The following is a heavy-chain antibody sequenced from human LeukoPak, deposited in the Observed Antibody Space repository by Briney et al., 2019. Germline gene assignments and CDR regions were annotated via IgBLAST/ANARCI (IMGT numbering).Heavy chain of an antibody. CDR2: INSDGSST. V-gene: IGHV3-74*01. D-gene: IGHD2-21*02. CDR1: GFTFSSYW. J-gene: IGHJ5*02. Sequence: GGSLRLSCAASGFTFSSYWMHWVRQAPGKGLVWVSRINSDGSSTSYADSVKGRFTISRDNAKNTLYLQMNSLRAEDTAVYYCARELVVTAIQPTGWFDPWGQGTLVTVSS. CDR3: ARELVVTAIQPTGWFDP.